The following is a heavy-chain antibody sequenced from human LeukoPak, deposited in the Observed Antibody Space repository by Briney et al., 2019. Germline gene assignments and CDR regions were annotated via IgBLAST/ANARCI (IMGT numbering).Heavy chain of an antibody. CDR1: GFTFSSYT. Sequence: GGSLGLSCAASGFTFSSYTMNWVRQPPGKGLEWVSNIGTSSTTIYYADSVKGRFTISRDNAKNSLYLQMNSLRADDTAVYYCARFAAGGSYYYYMDVWGKGTTVTVSS. CDR2: IGTSSTTI. D-gene: IGHD6-25*01. CDR3: ARFAAGGSYYYYMDV. V-gene: IGHV3-48*01. J-gene: IGHJ6*03.